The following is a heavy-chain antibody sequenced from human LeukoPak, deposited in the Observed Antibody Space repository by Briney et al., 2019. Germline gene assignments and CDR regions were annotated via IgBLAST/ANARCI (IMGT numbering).Heavy chain of an antibody. CDR3: AREYCSSTSCLYDY. Sequence: GGSLRLSCAASGFTFTKYWMSWVRQAPGKGLEWVANIKHDGSERYYVDSVKGRFTISRDKAKNSLYLQMNSLRAEDTAVYYCAREYCSSTSCLYDYWGQGTLVTVSS. D-gene: IGHD2-2*01. CDR1: GFTFTKYW. J-gene: IGHJ4*02. CDR2: IKHDGSER. V-gene: IGHV3-7*01.